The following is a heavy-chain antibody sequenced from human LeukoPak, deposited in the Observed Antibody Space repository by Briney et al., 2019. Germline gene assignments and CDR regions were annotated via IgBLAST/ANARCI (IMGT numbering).Heavy chain of an antibody. V-gene: IGHV1-2*02. CDR3: AREGEFGDLLFDF. Sequence: ASVKVSCKTSGYIFTGYYMHWVRQAPGQGLEWMGWVNPNRGATKNAQSFQGRVTLTRDTSISTIYMELRSVTSDDTAVYYCAREGEFGDLLFDFWGQGTLVTVSS. CDR1: GYIFTGYY. D-gene: IGHD3-10*01. CDR2: VNPNRGAT. J-gene: IGHJ4*02.